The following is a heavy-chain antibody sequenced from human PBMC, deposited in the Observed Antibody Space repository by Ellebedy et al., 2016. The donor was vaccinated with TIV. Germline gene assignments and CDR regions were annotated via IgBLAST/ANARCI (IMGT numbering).Heavy chain of an antibody. CDR1: GGSISSSSYY. Sequence: MPSETLSLTCTVSGGSISSSSYYWGWIRQPPGKGPEWIGNIYYSGSTFYNPSLKSRGTISVDTSKNQFSLKLSSVTAADTAVYYCARLIMTTVTNPLDYWGQGTLVTVSS. CDR3: ARLIMTTVTNPLDY. V-gene: IGHV4-39*01. J-gene: IGHJ4*02. CDR2: IYYSGST. D-gene: IGHD4-11*01.